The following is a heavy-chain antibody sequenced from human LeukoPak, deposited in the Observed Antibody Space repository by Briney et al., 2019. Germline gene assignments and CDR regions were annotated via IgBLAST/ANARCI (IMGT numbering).Heavy chain of an antibody. CDR2: ISSSSSYI. J-gene: IGHJ4*02. CDR3: ARILAERWVATVTDY. V-gene: IGHV3-21*01. Sequence: GGSLRLSCAASGFTFSSYSMNWVRQAPGKGLEWVSSISSSSSYIYYADSVKGRFTISRDNAKNSLYLQINSLRAEDTAVYYCARILAERWVATVTDYWGQGTLVTVSS. D-gene: IGHD5-12*01. CDR1: GFTFSSYS.